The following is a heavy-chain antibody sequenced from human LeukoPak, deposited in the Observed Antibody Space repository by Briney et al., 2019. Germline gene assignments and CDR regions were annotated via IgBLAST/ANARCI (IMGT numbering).Heavy chain of an antibody. CDR3: ARWRVGYCSSTSCYRPPGTALDAFDI. D-gene: IGHD2-2*02. J-gene: IGHJ3*02. CDR1: GGSISSYY. CDR2: IYYSGST. V-gene: IGHV4-59*12. Sequence: SETLSLTCTVSGGSISSYYWSWIRQPPGKGLEWIGYIYYSGSTNYNPSLKSRVTISVDTSKNQFSLKLSSVTAADTAVYYCARWRVGYCSSTSCYRPPGTALDAFDIWGQGTMVTVSS.